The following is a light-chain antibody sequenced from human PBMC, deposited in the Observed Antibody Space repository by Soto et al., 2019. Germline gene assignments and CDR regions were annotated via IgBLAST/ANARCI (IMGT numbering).Light chain of an antibody. CDR2: DAS. J-gene: IGKJ4*01. CDR3: QQRSGWPLT. V-gene: IGKV3-11*01. Sequence: EIVLTQSPATLSLSPGERAALSCRASQGVGRFLAWYQQKPGQAPRLLIYDASNRATGIPARFSGSGSETDFTLVIDNLEPEDFAVYYCQQRSGWPLTFGGGTKVELK. CDR1: QGVGRF.